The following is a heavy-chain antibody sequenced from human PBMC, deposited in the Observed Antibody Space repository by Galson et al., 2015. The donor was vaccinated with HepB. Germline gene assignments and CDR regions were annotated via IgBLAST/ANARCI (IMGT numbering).Heavy chain of an antibody. J-gene: IGHJ4*02. CDR2: ISYDGSNK. D-gene: IGHD6-6*01. CDR1: GFTFSSYG. CDR3: AKAYMYSKSSTYFDY. Sequence: SLRLSCAASGFTFSSYGIHWVRQAPGKGLEWVAVISYDGSNKYYADSVKGRFTISRDNSKNTLYLQMDSLRAEDTAVYYCAKAYMYSKSSTYFDYWGQGTLVTVSS. V-gene: IGHV3-30*18.